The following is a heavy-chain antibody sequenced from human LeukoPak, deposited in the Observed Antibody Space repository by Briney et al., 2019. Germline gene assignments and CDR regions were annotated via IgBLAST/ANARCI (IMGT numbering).Heavy chain of an antibody. CDR2: VIPLFGTA. CDR3: ARDDLTAHYMDV. V-gene: IGHV1-69*05. CDR1: GGTFSSYG. J-gene: IGHJ6*03. D-gene: IGHD2-21*02. Sequence: SVKVSCKASGGTFSSYGISWVRQATGQGLEWMGGVIPLFGTAEYAQKFQGRVTITTDESTTTAYMELSSLRSEDTAVYYCARDDLTAHYMDVWGTGTTVTVSS.